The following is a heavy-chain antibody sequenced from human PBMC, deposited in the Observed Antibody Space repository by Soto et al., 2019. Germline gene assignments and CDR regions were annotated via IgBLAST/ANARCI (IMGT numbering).Heavy chain of an antibody. J-gene: IGHJ4*02. V-gene: IGHV4-34*01. CDR2: VKDGGHT. CDR3: AEGHKGVLARH. CDR1: GVSISSGYY. Sequence: TSETLSLTCPVSGVSISSGYYWSWIRQPPGKGLEWIGEVKDGGHTNYSPSLRGRVTISSDTSNKQFSLRLNSVTAADTGVYYCAEGHKGVLARHWDQGSLVTVSS. D-gene: IGHD5-12*01.